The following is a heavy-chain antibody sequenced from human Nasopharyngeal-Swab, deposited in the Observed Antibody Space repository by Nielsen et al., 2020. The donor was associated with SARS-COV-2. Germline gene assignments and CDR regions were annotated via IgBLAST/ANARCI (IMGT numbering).Heavy chain of an antibody. V-gene: IGHV3-43D*03. D-gene: IGHD3-3*01. CDR1: GFTFHDFA. CDR2: ITSEGDTT. CDR3: AKPTIFGAEIDY. Sequence: GESMKISCAASGFTFHDFAMHWVRQAPGKGLEWVSLITSEGDTTLYADSVKGRFTISRDNSRNSLYLQMNSLRLEDTAFYYCAKPTIFGAEIDYWGQRTLVTVSS. J-gene: IGHJ4*02.